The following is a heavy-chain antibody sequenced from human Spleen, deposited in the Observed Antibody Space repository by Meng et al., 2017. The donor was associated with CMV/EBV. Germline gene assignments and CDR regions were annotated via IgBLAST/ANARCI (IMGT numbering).Heavy chain of an antibody. Sequence: SETLSLTCAVYGGSFSGYYWSWIRQPPGKGLEWIGEINHSGSTNYTPSLKSRVTISVDTSKNQFSLKLSSVTAADTAVYYCATEPRPIYSSSPGNGNYWGQGTLVTVSS. D-gene: IGHD6-6*01. V-gene: IGHV4-34*01. J-gene: IGHJ4*02. CDR2: INHSGST. CDR1: GGSFSGYY. CDR3: ATEPRPIYSSSPGNGNY.